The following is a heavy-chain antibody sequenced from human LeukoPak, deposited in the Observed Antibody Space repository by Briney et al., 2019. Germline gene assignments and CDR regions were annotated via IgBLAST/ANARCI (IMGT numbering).Heavy chain of an antibody. Sequence: GGSLRLSCAASQFIFSNYWMAWVRQAPGKGLEWVANIKEDGSDKNYVDSVKGRFTISRDNAENSIYLQMNSLSDEDTAVYYCTRDAAYGYDRFDYWGRGTQVTVSS. J-gene: IGHJ4*02. CDR3: TRDAAYGYDRFDY. V-gene: IGHV3-7*01. CDR2: IKEDGSDK. D-gene: IGHD5-18*01. CDR1: QFIFSNYW.